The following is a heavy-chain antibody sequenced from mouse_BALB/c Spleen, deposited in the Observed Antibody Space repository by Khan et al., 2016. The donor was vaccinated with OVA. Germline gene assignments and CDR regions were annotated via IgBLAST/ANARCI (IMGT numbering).Heavy chain of an antibody. D-gene: IGHD2-10*01. Sequence: QVQLKESGPGLVAPSQSLSITCTISGFSLTNYGVHWVRQPPGKGLEWLVVIWSDGSTTYNSTLNSSLSISKDNSKSQVFLKMNSLQTADTAMYYCARQPYYHYYIMDYWGQGTSVTVSS. J-gene: IGHJ4*01. CDR2: IWSDGST. CDR3: ARQPYYHYYIMDY. CDR1: GFSLTNYG. V-gene: IGHV2-6-1*01.